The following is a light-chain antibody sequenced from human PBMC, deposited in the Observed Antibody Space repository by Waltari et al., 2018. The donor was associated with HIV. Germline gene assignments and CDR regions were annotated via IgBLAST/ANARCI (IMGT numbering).Light chain of an antibody. CDR2: KDT. CDR1: ALPKQF. J-gene: IGLJ1*01. V-gene: IGLV3-25*03. CDR3: QSTDISGTFAV. Sequence: SYELTQPPSVSVSPGQTAQITCSGAALPKQFVYWYRQKPGQAPLLVMYKDTERPSGIPERFTGSSSGTSVTLTINGVQAEDEGDYNCQSTDISGTFAVFGAGTKVTVL.